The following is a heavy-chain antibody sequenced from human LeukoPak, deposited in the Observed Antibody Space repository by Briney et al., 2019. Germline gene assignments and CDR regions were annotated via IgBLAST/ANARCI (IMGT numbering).Heavy chain of an antibody. V-gene: IGHV4-34*01. CDR2: IYYSGTT. CDR3: ASVTAAAPFYFDY. J-gene: IGHJ4*02. D-gene: IGHD6-25*01. CDR1: GGSFSGYY. Sequence: SETLSLTCAVYGGSFSGYYWSWIRQPPGKGLEWIANIYYSGTTYYNPSLKSRVTISIDTSKNQFSLNLSSVTAADTAVYYCASVTAAAPFYFDYWGQGTPVTVSS.